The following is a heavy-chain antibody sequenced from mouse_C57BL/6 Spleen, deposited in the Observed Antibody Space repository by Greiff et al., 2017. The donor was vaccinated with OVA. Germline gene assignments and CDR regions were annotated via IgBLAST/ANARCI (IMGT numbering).Heavy chain of an antibody. J-gene: IGHJ3*01. Sequence: VQLQQSGPELVKPGASVKISCKASGYAFSSSWMNWVKQRPGKGLEWIGRIYPGDGDTNYNGKFKGKATLTADKSSSTAYMQLSSLTSEDSAVYFCARSNYGNEFAYWGQGTLVTVSA. CDR1: GYAFSSSW. CDR2: IYPGDGDT. D-gene: IGHD2-1*01. CDR3: ARSNYGNEFAY. V-gene: IGHV1-82*01.